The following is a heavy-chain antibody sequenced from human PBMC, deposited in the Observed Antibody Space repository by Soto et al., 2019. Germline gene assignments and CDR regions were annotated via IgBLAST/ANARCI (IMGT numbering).Heavy chain of an antibody. CDR2: IYYSGST. CDR1: GGSIGSYD. Sequence: LETQSLTCSVSGGSIGSYDVSWIRQPPGKGLEWIGYIYYSGSTNYNPSLKSRVTISVDTSKNQFSLKLSSVTAADTAVYYCASTKIVYYDSSGGDYYGMDVWGQGTTVTVSS. D-gene: IGHD3-22*01. J-gene: IGHJ6*02. V-gene: IGHV4-59*01. CDR3: ASTKIVYYDSSGGDYYGMDV.